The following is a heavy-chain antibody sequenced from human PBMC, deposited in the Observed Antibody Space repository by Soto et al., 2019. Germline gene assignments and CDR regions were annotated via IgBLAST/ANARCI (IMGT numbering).Heavy chain of an antibody. CDR3: AKPVSSGYDVDY. Sequence: GGSLRLSCAASGFTFSNYAMSWVRQAPGKGLEWVSAISATGGSTYYADSVKGRFTIFRDNSKNTLFLQMNSLRADDTAVYYCAKPVSSGYDVDYWGQGTLVTVSS. J-gene: IGHJ4*02. CDR2: ISATGGST. D-gene: IGHD5-12*01. V-gene: IGHV3-23*01. CDR1: GFTFSNYA.